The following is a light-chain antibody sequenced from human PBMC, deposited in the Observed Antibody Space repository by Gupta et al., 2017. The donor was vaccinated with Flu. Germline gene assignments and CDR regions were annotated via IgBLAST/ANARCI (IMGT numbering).Light chain of an antibody. CDR2: RTN. CDR1: SSNVGSNY. Sequence: QSVLTQPPSVSGTPGQRVTISCSGGSSNVGSNYVYWYRQFPGAAPKLLIYRTNQRPSGVSDRFSGSKSGTSASLAISGLRSEDEADYSCAAWDDSLNGVVFGGGTKLTVL. V-gene: IGLV1-47*01. CDR3: AAWDDSLNGVV. J-gene: IGLJ2*01.